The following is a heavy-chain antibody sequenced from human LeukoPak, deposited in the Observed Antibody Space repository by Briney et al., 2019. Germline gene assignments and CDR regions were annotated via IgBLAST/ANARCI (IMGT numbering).Heavy chain of an antibody. CDR1: GGSISSYY. Sequence: SETLSLTCTVSGGSISSYYWSWIRQPPGKGLEWIGYIYTSGSTNYNPSLKSRVTISVDTSKNQFSLKLSSVTAADTAVYYYARVYCSSTSCPSPRFDPWGQGTLVTVSS. CDR3: ARVYCSSTSCPSPRFDP. V-gene: IGHV4-4*09. D-gene: IGHD2-2*01. CDR2: IYTSGST. J-gene: IGHJ5*02.